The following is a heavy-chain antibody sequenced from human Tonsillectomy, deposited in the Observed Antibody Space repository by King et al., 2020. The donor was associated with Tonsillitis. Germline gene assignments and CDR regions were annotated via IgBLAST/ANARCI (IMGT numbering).Heavy chain of an antibody. Sequence: VQLQQWGAGLLKPSETLSLTCAVDGGPFSGYYWTWIRQPPGKGLEWIGEINHNGSANYNPSLKSRVTISVDTSKHKFSLKLSSVTAADTAVYYCARGLKWLSTDYWGQGTLVTVSS. J-gene: IGHJ4*02. CDR2: INHNGSA. CDR1: GGPFSGYY. CDR3: ARGLKWLSTDY. D-gene: IGHD3-22*01. V-gene: IGHV4-34*01.